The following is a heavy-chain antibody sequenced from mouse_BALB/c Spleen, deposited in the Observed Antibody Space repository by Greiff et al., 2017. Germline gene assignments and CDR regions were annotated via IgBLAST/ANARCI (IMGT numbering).Heavy chain of an antibody. CDR1: GFSLTSYG. CDR3: ARDSVYDFYFDY. D-gene: IGHD2-4*01. Sequence: VKLMESGPGLVAPSQSLSITCTVSGFSLTSYGVHWVRQPPGKGLEWLGVIWAGGSTNYNSALMSRLSISKDNSKSQVFLKMNSLQTDDTAMYYCARDSVYDFYFDYWGQGTTLTVSS. J-gene: IGHJ2*01. CDR2: IWAGGST. V-gene: IGHV2-9*02.